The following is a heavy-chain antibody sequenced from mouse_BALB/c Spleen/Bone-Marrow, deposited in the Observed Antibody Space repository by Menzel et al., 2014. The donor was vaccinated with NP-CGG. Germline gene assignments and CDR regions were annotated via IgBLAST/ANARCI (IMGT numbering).Heavy chain of an antibody. V-gene: IGHV5-12*02. CDR1: GFTFSDYY. CDR2: ISNGGGST. CDR3: ARQGYDVAMDY. J-gene: IGHJ4*01. Sequence: EVKLMESGGDLVQPGGSLKLSCATSGFTFSDYYMFWVRQTPEKRLEWVAYISNGGGSTYYPDTVKGRFTISRDNAKNTLYLQMSRLKSEDTAMYYCARQGYDVAMDYWGQGTSVAVSS. D-gene: IGHD2-14*01.